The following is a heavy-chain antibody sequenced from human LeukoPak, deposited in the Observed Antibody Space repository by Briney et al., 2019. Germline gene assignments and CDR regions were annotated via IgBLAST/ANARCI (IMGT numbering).Heavy chain of an antibody. CDR1: GGSISSSSYY. D-gene: IGHD6-13*01. CDR2: IYYSGST. Sequence: PSETLSLTCTVSGGSISSSSYYWGWIRQPPGKGLEWIGSIYYSGSTYYNPSLKSRVTISVDTSKNQFSLKLSSVTAADTAVYYCAVDSSRWYRPTAFWGQGTMVTVSS. CDR3: AVDSSRWYRPTAF. J-gene: IGHJ3*01. V-gene: IGHV4-39*01.